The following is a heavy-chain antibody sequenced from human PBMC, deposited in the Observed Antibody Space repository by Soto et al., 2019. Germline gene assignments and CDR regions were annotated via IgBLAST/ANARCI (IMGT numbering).Heavy chain of an antibody. J-gene: IGHJ4*02. CDR2: IFYTGST. V-gene: IGHV4-59*08. CDR1: DGSISSYY. CDR3: ARHYPIGNNWNYFDY. Sequence: SETLSLTCTVSDGSISSYYWGWIRQPPGKGQEWIGYIFYTGSTRSNPSLKSRVTISVDTSKRQFSLKLSSVTAADTAVYYCARHYPIGNNWNYFDYWGQGTLVTVSS. D-gene: IGHD1-1*01.